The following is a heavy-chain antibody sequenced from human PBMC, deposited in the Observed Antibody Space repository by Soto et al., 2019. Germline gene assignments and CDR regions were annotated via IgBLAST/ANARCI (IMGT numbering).Heavy chain of an antibody. CDR1: GFTFSIYG. J-gene: IGHJ5*01. CDR3: AKFSGGVCQRGLGFDS. V-gene: IGHV3-23*01. CDR2: ISGSGHTT. Sequence: PGGSLRLSCAASGFTFSIYGMNWVRQAPGKGLEWVSVISGSGHTTYYADSVKGRFTISRDNSKDTIYLQMNSLRGEDTAVYYCAKFSGGVCQRGLGFDSSGQGTPVTVSA. D-gene: IGHD2-21*02.